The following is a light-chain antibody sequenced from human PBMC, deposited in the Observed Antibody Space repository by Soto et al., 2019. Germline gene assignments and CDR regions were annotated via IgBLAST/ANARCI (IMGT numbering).Light chain of an antibody. V-gene: IGLV2-14*01. CDR1: SSDIGGHND. CDR3: CSYTSNITPYV. Sequence: QSALTQPASVSGSPGQSITISCTGTSSDIGGHNDVSWYQQHPGKAPKLLIYGVSNRPSGVSNRFSASKSGNTASLTISGLQAEDETDHYCCSYTSNITPYVFGTGTKLTVL. CDR2: GVS. J-gene: IGLJ1*01.